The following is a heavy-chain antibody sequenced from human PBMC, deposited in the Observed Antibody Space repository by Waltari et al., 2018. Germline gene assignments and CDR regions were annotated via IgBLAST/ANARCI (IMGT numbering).Heavy chain of an antibody. Sequence: QVQLVQSGAEVKKPGASVKVSCKASGYTFTGYYMHWVRQSPGHGLEWMGWINPNSGGTNYAQKFQGWVTMTRDTSISTAYMELSRLRSDDTAVYYCARVDASDREGRQDWYFDLWGRGTLVTVSS. CDR3: ARVDASDREGRQDWYFDL. J-gene: IGHJ2*01. D-gene: IGHD2-2*03. V-gene: IGHV1-2*04. CDR2: INPNSGGT. CDR1: GYTFTGYY.